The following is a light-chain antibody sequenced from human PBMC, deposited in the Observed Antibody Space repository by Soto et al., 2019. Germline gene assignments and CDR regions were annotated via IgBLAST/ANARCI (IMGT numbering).Light chain of an antibody. J-gene: IGKJ2*01. CDR1: QSVSSSY. CDR2: GAS. Sequence: EIVLTQSPGTLSLSPGERATLSCRASQSVSSSYLAWYQQKPGQAPRLLIYGASSRATGIPDRFSGSGSGTDFTLTISRLEPEDFAVYYSQQYGSSPYTFGQGTKLDIK. V-gene: IGKV3-20*01. CDR3: QQYGSSPYT.